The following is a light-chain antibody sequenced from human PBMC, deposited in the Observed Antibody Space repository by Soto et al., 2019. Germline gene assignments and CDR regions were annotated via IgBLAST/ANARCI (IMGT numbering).Light chain of an antibody. CDR3: QTWGSGIPWV. CDR2: LNSDGSH. CDR1: SGHSSYA. Sequence: QSVRTQSPSASPSLGASVKLTCTLSSGHSSYAIAWHQQQPEKGPRYLMKLNSDGSHSKGDGIPDRFSGSSSGAERYLTISSLQSEDESDYYCQTWGSGIPWVFGGGTKLTFL. J-gene: IGLJ3*02. V-gene: IGLV4-69*01.